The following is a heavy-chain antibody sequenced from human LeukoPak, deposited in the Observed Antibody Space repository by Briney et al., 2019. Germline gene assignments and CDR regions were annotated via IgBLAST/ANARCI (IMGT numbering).Heavy chain of an antibody. Sequence: PGGSLRLSCAASGFTVSSNYMSWVRQAPGKGLEWVAFIRYDGSNKYYADSVKGRFTISRDNSKNTLYLQMNSLRAEDTAVYYCAKDRGFLENWFDPWGQGTLVTVSS. CDR1: GFTVSSNY. D-gene: IGHD3-3*01. V-gene: IGHV3-30*02. J-gene: IGHJ5*02. CDR2: IRYDGSNK. CDR3: AKDRGFLENWFDP.